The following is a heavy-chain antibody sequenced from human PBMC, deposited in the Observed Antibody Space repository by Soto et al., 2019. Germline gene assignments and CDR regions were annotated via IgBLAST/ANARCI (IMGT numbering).Heavy chain of an antibody. Sequence: GASVKVSCKASGGTFSSYTISWVRQAPGQGLEWMGRIITLLGTANYAQKFQGRVTITADKSTSTAYMELNSLKSEDTAVYYCSKDSPIGSSFSGYDAIDLWGQGTLVTVSS. CDR2: IITLLGTA. D-gene: IGHD5-12*01. J-gene: IGHJ5*02. CDR3: SKDSPIGSSFSGYDAIDL. V-gene: IGHV1-69*08. CDR1: GGTFSSYT.